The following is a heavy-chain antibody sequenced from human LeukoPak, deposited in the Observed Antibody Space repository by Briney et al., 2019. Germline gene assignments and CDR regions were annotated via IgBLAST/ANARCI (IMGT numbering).Heavy chain of an antibody. V-gene: IGHV4-61*02. J-gene: IGHJ5*02. Sequence: SETLSLTCAVSGGSISSGSYYWNWIRQPAGKGLEWIGRIYTSGSTNYNPSLKSRVTISVDTSKNQFSLKLRSVTAADPAVYYCAREGLNMVRGVIPKEAWGWFDPWGQGTLVTVSS. CDR3: AREGLNMVRGVIPKEAWGWFDP. D-gene: IGHD3-10*01. CDR1: GGSISSGSYY. CDR2: IYTSGST.